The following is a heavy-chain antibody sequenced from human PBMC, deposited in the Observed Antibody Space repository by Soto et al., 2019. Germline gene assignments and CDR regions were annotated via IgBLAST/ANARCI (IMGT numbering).Heavy chain of an antibody. J-gene: IGHJ4*01. CDR2: ISGSGGST. CDR3: AKVSQNYYDSSGYYFDY. CDR1: GFTFSSYA. D-gene: IGHD3-22*01. Sequence: GGSLRLSCAASGFTFSSYAMSWVRQAPGKGLEWVSAISGSGGSTYYADSVKGRFTISRDNSKNTLYLQMNSLRAEDTAVYSCAKVSQNYYDSSGYYFDYWGHGTLVTVSS. V-gene: IGHV3-23*01.